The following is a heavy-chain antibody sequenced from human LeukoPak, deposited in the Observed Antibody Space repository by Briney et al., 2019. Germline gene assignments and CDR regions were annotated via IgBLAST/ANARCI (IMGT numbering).Heavy chain of an antibody. CDR3: ARHGRGYYDSSGYYYDSFDY. V-gene: IGHV4-39*01. J-gene: IGHJ4*02. Sequence: SETLSLTCTVSGGSISSGSYYWGWIRQPPGKGLEWIGSIYYSGSTYYNPSLKSRDTISGETSKKQFSLKVRSVTAADTAVYYCARHGRGYYDSSGYYYDSFDYWGQGNLVTVSS. D-gene: IGHD3-22*01. CDR1: GGSISSGSYY. CDR2: IYYSGST.